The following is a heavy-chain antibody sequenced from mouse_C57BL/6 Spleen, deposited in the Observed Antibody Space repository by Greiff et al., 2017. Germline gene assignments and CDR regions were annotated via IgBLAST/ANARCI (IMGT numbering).Heavy chain of an antibody. V-gene: IGHV3-1*01. Sequence: VQLKESGPGMVKPSQSLSLTCTVTGYSITSGYDWHWIRHFPGNKLEWMGYISYSGSTNYNPSLKSRISITHDTSKNHFFLKLNSVTTEDTATYYCARDGGSSDYAMDYWGQGTSVTVSS. D-gene: IGHD1-1*01. CDR2: ISYSGST. CDR1: GYSITSGYD. J-gene: IGHJ4*01. CDR3: ARDGGSSDYAMDY.